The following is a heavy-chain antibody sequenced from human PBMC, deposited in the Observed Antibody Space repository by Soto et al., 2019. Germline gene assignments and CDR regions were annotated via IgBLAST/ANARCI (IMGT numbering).Heavy chain of an antibody. D-gene: IGHD1-20*01. CDR2: VDYTGSA. V-gene: IGHV4-39*01. J-gene: IGHJ3*02. Sequence: QLRLQESGPGLLKPSETLSLTCSVSGDSLSSSYYYWGWIRQPPGERLEWIASVDYTGSAYYSPSLRSRVTISVDTSNNDFSLKVDSVSAADTALYYCARQGINRGFGPGAFDIWGQGTTVIVSS. CDR1: GDSLSSSYYY. CDR3: ARQGINRGFGPGAFDI.